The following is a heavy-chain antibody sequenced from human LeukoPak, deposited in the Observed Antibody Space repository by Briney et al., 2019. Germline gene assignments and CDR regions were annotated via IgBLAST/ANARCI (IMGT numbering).Heavy chain of an antibody. CDR3: ARSGEYGMDV. D-gene: IGHD3-10*01. CDR1: GGSISSGGYY. CDR2: IFYSGST. Sequence: SQTLSLTCTVSGGSISSGGYYWSWIRQHPGKGLEWIGYIFYSGSTYYNPSLKSRVTISVDTSKNQFSLNLSSVTAADTAVYYCARSGEYGMDVWGQGTTVTVSS. V-gene: IGHV4-31*02. J-gene: IGHJ6*02.